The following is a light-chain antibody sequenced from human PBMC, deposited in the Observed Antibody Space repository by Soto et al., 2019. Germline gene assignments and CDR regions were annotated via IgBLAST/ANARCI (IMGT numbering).Light chain of an antibody. Sequence: DIVMTQSPDSLAVSLGERATINCKSSQSILFSSNNKNYLTWYQQKPRQPPKPLIYWASTRESGVPARFSGSGSGTDFTLTVSSPQAEDVAVYDCHHYCSTPATFGGGPKVEIK. CDR3: HHYCSTPAT. V-gene: IGKV4-1*01. CDR1: QSILFSSNNKNY. J-gene: IGKJ4*01. CDR2: WAS.